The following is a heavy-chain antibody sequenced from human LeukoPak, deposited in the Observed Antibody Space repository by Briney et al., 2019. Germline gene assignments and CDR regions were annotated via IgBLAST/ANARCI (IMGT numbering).Heavy chain of an antibody. V-gene: IGHV3-48*03. CDR3: ARDRYSSSWSYYYYYMDV. CDR2: ISSSGSTI. D-gene: IGHD6-13*01. J-gene: IGHJ6*03. CDR1: GLTFSSYE. Sequence: GGSLRLSCAASGLTFSSYEMNWVRQAPGKGLEWVSYISSSGSTIYYADSVKGRFTISRDNAKNSLYLQMNSLRAEDTAVYYCARDRYSSSWSYYYYYMDVWGKGTTVTVSS.